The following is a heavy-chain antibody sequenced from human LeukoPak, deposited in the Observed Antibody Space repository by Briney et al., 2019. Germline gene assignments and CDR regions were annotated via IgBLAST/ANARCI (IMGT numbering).Heavy chain of an antibody. V-gene: IGHV3-7*01. CDR3: ARDRWGAARSDHYYYYYMDV. CDR1: GFTFSSYW. CDR2: IKQDGSEK. Sequence: GGSLRLSCAASGFTFSSYWMSWVRQAPGKGLEWVANIKQDGSEKYYVDSVKGRFTISRDNAKNSLYLQMNSLRAEDTAVCYCARDRWGAARSDHYYYYYMDVWGKGTTVTVSS. D-gene: IGHD6-6*01. J-gene: IGHJ6*03.